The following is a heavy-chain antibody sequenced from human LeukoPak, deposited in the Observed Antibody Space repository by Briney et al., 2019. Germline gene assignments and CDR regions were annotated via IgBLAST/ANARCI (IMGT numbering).Heavy chain of an antibody. V-gene: IGHV1-18*01. Sequence: VASVKVSCKASGYTFTSYGISWVRQAPGQGLEWMGWISAYNGNTNYAQKLQGRVTMTTDTSTSTAYMELRSLRSDDTAVYYCARGEVVTAIPRWFAPWGQGTLVTVSS. CDR3: ARGEVVTAIPRWFAP. CDR2: ISAYNGNT. J-gene: IGHJ5*02. D-gene: IGHD2-21*02. CDR1: GYTFTSYG.